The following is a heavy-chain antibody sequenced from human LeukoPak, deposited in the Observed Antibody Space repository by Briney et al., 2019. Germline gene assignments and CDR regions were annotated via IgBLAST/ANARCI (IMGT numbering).Heavy chain of an antibody. CDR3: ARVAVAGLDY. V-gene: IGHV3-21*01. CDR1: GFTFSSYT. J-gene: IGHJ4*02. CDR2: ISSSSGDI. Sequence: PGGSLRLSCAGSGFTFSSYTMNWVRQAPGKGLEWVSSISSSSGDIYYADSVKGRFTISRDNAKNSLFLQMNSLRAEDTAVYYCARVAVAGLDYWGQGTLVTVSS. D-gene: IGHD6-19*01.